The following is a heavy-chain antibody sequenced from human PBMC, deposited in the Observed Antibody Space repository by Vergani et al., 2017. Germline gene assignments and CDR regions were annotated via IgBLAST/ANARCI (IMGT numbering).Heavy chain of an antibody. CDR3: TRASSSLLYLAGYFLH. Sequence: QVQLVESGGGVVQPGRSLRLSCAASGFTFSSYAMHWVRQAPGKGLEWVAVISYDGSNKYYADSVTGRFTISRDNSKNMLYLQMNSLRAEDTVVYYCTRASSSLLYLAGYFLHCG. V-gene: IGHV3-30-3*01. CDR1: GFTFSSYA. J-gene: IGHJ1*01. CDR2: ISYDGSNK. D-gene: IGHD2-2*02.